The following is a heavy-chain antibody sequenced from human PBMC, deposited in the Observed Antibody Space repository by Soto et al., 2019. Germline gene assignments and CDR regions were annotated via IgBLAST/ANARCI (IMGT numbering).Heavy chain of an antibody. J-gene: IGHJ5*02. D-gene: IGHD3-3*01. CDR2: INHSGST. CDR3: ARGQTHYDFWSGTKFDP. V-gene: IGHV4-34*01. CDR1: GGSFSGYY. Sequence: SETLSLTCAVYGGSFSGYYWSWIRQPPGKGLEWIGEINHSGSTNYNPSLKSRVTTSVDTSKNQFSLKLSSVTAADTAVYYCARGQTHYDFWSGTKFDPWGQGTLVTVSS.